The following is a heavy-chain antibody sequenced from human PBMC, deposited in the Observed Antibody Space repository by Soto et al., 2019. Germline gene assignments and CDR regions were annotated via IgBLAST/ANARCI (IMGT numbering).Heavy chain of an antibody. Sequence: QVQLQQSGPGLVKPSQTLSLTCDISGDSVSSNSAAWNWIRQTPSRGLEWLGRTYYRSKWYINYAVSVKSRITVNPDTSKSPFSLQLNSVTPEDTAVYYCARGSWDDVTGHYYMDVWGKGTTVTVSS. V-gene: IGHV6-1*01. CDR1: GDSVSSNSAA. J-gene: IGHJ6*03. CDR3: ARGSWDDVTGHYYMDV. CDR2: TYYRSKWYI. D-gene: IGHD1-1*01.